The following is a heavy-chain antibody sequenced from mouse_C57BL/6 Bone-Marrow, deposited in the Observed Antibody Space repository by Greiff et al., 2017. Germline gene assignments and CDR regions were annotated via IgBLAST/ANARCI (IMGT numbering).Heavy chain of an antibody. J-gene: IGHJ1*03. CDR3: TRDDYPYWYFDV. CDR2: IDPETGGT. D-gene: IGHD2-4*01. Sequence: QVQLKQSGAELVRPGASVTLSCKASGYTFTDYEMHWVKQTPVHGLEWIGAIDPETGGTAYNPKFKGKAILTADKSSSTAYMEPRSLTSEDSAVYYCTRDDYPYWYFDVWGTGTTVTVSS. V-gene: IGHV1-15*01. CDR1: GYTFTDYE.